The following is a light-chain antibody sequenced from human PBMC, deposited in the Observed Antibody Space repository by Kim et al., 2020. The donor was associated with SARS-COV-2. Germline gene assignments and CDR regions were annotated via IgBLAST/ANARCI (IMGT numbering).Light chain of an antibody. CDR1: QTISTH. V-gene: IGKV1-39*01. CDR3: QQAYSAPYT. CDR2: DAS. J-gene: IGKJ2*01. Sequence: DIQMTQFPSSMSASVGDTVTITCRASQTISTHVNWYRQRPGKAPQLLIYDASNLQGGVPSKFRGSGSGTDFSLIISGLQPEDFATYDCQQAYSAPYTFGQGTKLEI.